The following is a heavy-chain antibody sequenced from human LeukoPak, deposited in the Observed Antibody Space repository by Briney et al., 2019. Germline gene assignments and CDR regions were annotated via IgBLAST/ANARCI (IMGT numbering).Heavy chain of an antibody. J-gene: IGHJ4*02. V-gene: IGHV3-74*01. CDR3: AGGRGSYGLWDS. D-gene: IGHD1-26*01. CDR2: INGDGSTT. Sequence: GGSLRLSCAASGFTFSNYWMHWVRQAPGKGLVWVSRINGDGSTTNCADSVKGRFTISRDNAKNTLFLQMNSLRAEDTAVYYCAGGRGSYGLWDSWGQGTLVTVSS. CDR1: GFTFSNYW.